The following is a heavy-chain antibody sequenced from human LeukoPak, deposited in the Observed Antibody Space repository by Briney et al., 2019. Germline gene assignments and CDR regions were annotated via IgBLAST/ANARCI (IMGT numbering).Heavy chain of an antibody. CDR2: ISDSGGIT. CDR1: GFSFSNLA. J-gene: IGHJ4*02. Sequence: PGGSLRLSCVASGFSFSNLAMGWVHRAPGNGLEWVSVISDSGGITYYADSVKGRFTISRDNSRNTLYLQMNSLRVDDTAVYYCAKDARRYSGWYFFDHWGQGTLVTVSS. V-gene: IGHV3-23*01. CDR3: AKDARRYSGWYFFDH. D-gene: IGHD6-19*01.